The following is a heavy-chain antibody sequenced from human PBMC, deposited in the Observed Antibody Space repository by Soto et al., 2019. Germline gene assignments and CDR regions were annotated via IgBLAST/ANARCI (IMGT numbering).Heavy chain of an antibody. V-gene: IGHV1-46*01. Sequence: ASVKVSCKASGYTFTSYYMPWVRQAPGQGLEWMGIINPSGGSTSYAQKFQGRVTMTRDTSTSTVYMELSSLRSEDTAVYYCARMMAVAGTWRWFDPWGQGTLVTVSS. CDR2: INPSGGST. CDR3: ARMMAVAGTWRWFDP. CDR1: GYTFTSYY. J-gene: IGHJ5*02. D-gene: IGHD6-19*01.